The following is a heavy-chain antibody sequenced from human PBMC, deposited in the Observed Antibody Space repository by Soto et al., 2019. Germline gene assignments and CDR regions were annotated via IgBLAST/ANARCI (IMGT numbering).Heavy chain of an antibody. J-gene: IGHJ5*02. V-gene: IGHV1-8*01. D-gene: IGHD3-16*01. Sequence: ASVKVSCTASGSSFTNNDVSWVRQATGQGLEWMGWMNPGSGDTGYAQKFQGRVTMTRDISTATAYMELSSLRSDDTATYYCARMATFGSLNWFDPWGQGTLVTVSS. CDR3: ARMATFGSLNWFDP. CDR1: GSSFTNND. CDR2: MNPGSGDT.